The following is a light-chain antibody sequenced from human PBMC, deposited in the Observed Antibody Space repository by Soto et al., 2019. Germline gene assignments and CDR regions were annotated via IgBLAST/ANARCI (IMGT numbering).Light chain of an antibody. CDR1: RSVSSTY. J-gene: IGKJ5*01. CDR3: HQYGNSPAT. V-gene: IGKV3D-20*01. CDR2: DVS. Sequence: EIVLTQSPGTLSLSPGQTATLSCAASRSVSSTYLAWYQHRPGLAPRLLMYDVSKRASGIPDRFSGGGSGTHFTLTISTVEPEDFAVYYCHQYGNSPATFGQGTRLEI.